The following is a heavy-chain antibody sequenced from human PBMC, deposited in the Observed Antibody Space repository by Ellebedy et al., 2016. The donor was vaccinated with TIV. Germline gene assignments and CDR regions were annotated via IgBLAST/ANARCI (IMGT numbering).Heavy chain of an antibody. D-gene: IGHD5-18*01. CDR2: INHSGST. J-gene: IGHJ4*02. V-gene: IGHV4-34*01. CDR3: ARLREVDTAMVGWDY. Sequence: SETLSLTCAVYGGSFSGYYWSWIRQPPGKGLEWIGEINHSGSTNYNPSLKSRVTVSVDTSKNQFSLKLSSVTAADTAVYYCARLREVDTAMVGWDYWGQGTLVTVSS. CDR1: GGSFSGYY.